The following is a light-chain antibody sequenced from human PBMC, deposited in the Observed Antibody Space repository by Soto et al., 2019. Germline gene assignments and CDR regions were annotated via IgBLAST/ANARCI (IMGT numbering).Light chain of an antibody. J-gene: IGKJ4*01. Sequence: DIVMTQSPNSLAVSLGERATLNCKSSQSVLYTSNNKNYLAWYQQKPRQPPKLLIYWASTRESGVPDRFSGSGSGTDFTLTISSLQAEYVAVYYCQQYYSTPLTFGGGTKVEIK. CDR1: QSVLYTSNNKNY. CDR3: QQYYSTPLT. CDR2: WAS. V-gene: IGKV4-1*01.